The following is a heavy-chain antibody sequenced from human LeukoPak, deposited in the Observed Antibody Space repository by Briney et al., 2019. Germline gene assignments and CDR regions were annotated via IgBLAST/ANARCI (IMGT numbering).Heavy chain of an antibody. J-gene: IGHJ4*02. D-gene: IGHD5-24*01. CDR2: IYYTGST. CDR3: ARGDLPFDY. Sequence: SETLSLTCTVSGGSLSSYHWNWIRQPPGKGLEWIGYIYYTGSTNYNPSVMSRVTMSVDRSKNQFSLKLNSVTAADTAVYYCARGDLPFDYWGQGTLVTVSS. V-gene: IGHV4-59*01. CDR1: GGSLSSYH.